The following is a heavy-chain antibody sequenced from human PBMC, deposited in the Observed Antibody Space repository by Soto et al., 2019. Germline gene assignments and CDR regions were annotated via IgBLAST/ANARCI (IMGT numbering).Heavy chain of an antibody. V-gene: IGHV5-51*01. J-gene: IGHJ4*03. D-gene: IGHD1-26*01. CDR2: IYPGDSHV. CDR1: GNSFANHW. CDR3: ARLHYGSYFSFY. Sequence: XESLMSYWQRSGNSFANHWIGWVRQMPGKGLEWMGLIYPGDSHVRYCPSFQGQVTISIASSTTTDTLPWRSLRPSDTDIYYCARLHYGSYFSFYWGQGKLVTVSS.